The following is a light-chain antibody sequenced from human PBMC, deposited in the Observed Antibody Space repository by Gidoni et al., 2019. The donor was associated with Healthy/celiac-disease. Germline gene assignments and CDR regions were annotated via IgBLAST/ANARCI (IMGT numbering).Light chain of an antibody. CDR2: DAS. CDR1: QDISNY. CDR3: QQYDNLPLT. Sequence: IQMTQSPSSLPASVGDRVTITCPASQDISNYLNWYQQKPGKAPKLLIYDASNLETGVPSRVSGSGSGTDFTFTISSLQPEDIATYYCQQYDNLPLTFGGGTKVEIK. V-gene: IGKV1-33*01. J-gene: IGKJ4*01.